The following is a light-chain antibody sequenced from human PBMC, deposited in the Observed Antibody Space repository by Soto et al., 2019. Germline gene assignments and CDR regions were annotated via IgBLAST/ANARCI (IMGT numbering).Light chain of an antibody. V-gene: IGLV2-14*01. CDR2: DVS. J-gene: IGLJ1*01. CDR1: SSDVGGYNN. CDR3: SSYTTSNTRQIV. Sequence: QSALTQPASVSGSPGQSITISCTGTSSDVGGYNNVSWYQQHPGKAPKFMIYDVSNRPSGVSNRFSGSKSGNTASLTISGLQVEDEDDYYCSSYTTSNTRQIVFGTGTKVTVL.